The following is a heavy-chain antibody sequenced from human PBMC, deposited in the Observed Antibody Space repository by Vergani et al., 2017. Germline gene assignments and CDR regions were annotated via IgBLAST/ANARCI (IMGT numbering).Heavy chain of an antibody. CDR1: GGSISSGSYY. J-gene: IGHJ3*02. CDR2: IYTSGST. CDR3: AGAERSMIPDAFDI. Sequence: VQLQESGPGLVKPSQTLSLTCTVSGGSISSGSYYWSWIRQPAGKGLEWIGRIYTSGSTNYNPSLKSRVTISVDTSKNQFSLKLSSVTAADTAVYYCAGAERSMIPDAFDIWGQGTMVTVSS. D-gene: IGHD3-22*01. V-gene: IGHV4-61*02.